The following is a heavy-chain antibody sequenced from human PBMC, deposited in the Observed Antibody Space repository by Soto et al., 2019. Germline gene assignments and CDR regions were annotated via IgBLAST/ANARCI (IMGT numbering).Heavy chain of an antibody. CDR3: ARDRSPEGYDFWSGYYSYYSGMDV. V-gene: IGHV1-69*05. Sequence: GASLKVSCKSSGGPFSSYAISWVRQAPGQGLEWMGGVIPIFGTADYAQKLQGRVTMTTDTSTSTAYMELRSLRSDDTAVYYCARDRSPEGYDFWSGYYSYYSGMDVWGQGTTVTVSS. CDR2: VIPIFGTA. D-gene: IGHD3-3*01. J-gene: IGHJ6*02. CDR1: GGPFSSYA.